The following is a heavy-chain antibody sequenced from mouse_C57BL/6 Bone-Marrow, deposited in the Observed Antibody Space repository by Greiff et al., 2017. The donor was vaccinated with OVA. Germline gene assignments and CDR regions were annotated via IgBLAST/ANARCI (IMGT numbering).Heavy chain of an antibody. J-gene: IGHJ2*01. Sequence: VQLQQSGPELVKPGDSVKISCKASGYSFTGYFMNWVMQSHGKSLEWIGRINPYNGDTFYNQKFKGKATLTVDKSSSTAHMELRSLTSEDSAVYYCACYKYDEDAFDYWGQGTTLTVSS. CDR3: ACYKYDEDAFDY. CDR2: INPYNGDT. D-gene: IGHD2-12*01. CDR1: GYSFTGYF. V-gene: IGHV1-20*01.